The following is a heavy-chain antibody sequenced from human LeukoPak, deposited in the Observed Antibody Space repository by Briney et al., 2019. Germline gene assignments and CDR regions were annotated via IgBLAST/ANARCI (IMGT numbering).Heavy chain of an antibody. CDR2: MNPNSGNT. V-gene: IGHV1-8*01. CDR3: ARVSLVRGVQPYYYYGMDV. J-gene: IGHJ6*02. CDR1: GYTFTSYD. D-gene: IGHD3-10*01. Sequence: ASVKVSSKASGYTFTSYDINWVRHAIGQGLEWMGWMNPNSGNTGYAQKFKGRVTMTRNTSISTAYMELSSLRSEDTAVYYCARVSLVRGVQPYYYYGMDVWGQGTTVTVSS.